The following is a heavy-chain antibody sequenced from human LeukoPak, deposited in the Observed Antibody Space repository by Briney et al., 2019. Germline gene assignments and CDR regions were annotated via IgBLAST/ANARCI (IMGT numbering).Heavy chain of an antibody. J-gene: IGHJ4*02. Sequence: GGSLRLSCAASGFTFNNYALTWVRQTPGKGLECVSAISGDGVSPYYADSVRGRFTISRDNSKNTLYLQMNSLRVEDTAVYFCARDPGAFPYFFDCWGQGTLVTVSS. CDR1: GFTFNNYA. D-gene: IGHD4/OR15-4a*01. V-gene: IGHV3-23*01. CDR2: ISGDGVSP. CDR3: ARDPGAFPYFFDC.